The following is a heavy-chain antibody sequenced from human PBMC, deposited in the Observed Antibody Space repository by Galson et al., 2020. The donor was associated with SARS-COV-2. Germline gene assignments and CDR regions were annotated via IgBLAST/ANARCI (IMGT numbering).Heavy chain of an antibody. V-gene: IGHV4-39*07. J-gene: IGHJ4*02. CDR1: GGSISSSSYY. Sequence: ASETLSLTCTVSGGSISSSSYYWGWIRQPPGKGLEWIGSIYYSGSTYYNPSLKSRVTISVDTSKNQFSLKLSSVTAADTAVYYCARSKDILTGYHLRDFDYWGQGTLVTVSS. D-gene: IGHD3-9*01. CDR3: ARSKDILTGYHLRDFDY. CDR2: IYYSGST.